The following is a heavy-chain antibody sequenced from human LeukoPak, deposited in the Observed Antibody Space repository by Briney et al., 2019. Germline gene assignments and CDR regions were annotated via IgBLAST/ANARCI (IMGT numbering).Heavy chain of an antibody. CDR2: INTDGSST. V-gene: IGHV3-74*01. CDR3: ARGRYSSSWAVGYFDY. D-gene: IGHD6-13*01. Sequence: PGGSLRLSCTASGFTFSSYWMHWVRQAPGKGLVWVSRINTDGSSTSYADSVKGRFTISRDNAKNTLYLQMNSLRAEDTAVYYCARGRYSSSWAVGYFDYWGQGTLVTVSS. CDR1: GFTFSSYW. J-gene: IGHJ4*02.